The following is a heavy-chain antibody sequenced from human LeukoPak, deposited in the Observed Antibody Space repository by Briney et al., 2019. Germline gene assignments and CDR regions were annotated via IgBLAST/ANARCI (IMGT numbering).Heavy chain of an antibody. J-gene: IGHJ4*02. D-gene: IGHD1-26*01. Sequence: GSSVKVSCKASGGTFSSYAISWVRQAPGQGLEWMGGIIPIFGTASYAQKFQGRVTITADESTSTAYMELSSLRSEDTAVYYCARGQTYSGSYFLFDYWGQGTLVTVSS. V-gene: IGHV1-69*01. CDR3: ARGQTYSGSYFLFDY. CDR1: GGTFSSYA. CDR2: IIPIFGTA.